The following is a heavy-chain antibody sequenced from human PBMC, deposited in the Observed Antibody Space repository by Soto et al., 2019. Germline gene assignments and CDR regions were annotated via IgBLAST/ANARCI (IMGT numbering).Heavy chain of an antibody. CDR3: ARKDKSGYFNWFDP. CDR2: IFPSDSDT. J-gene: IGHJ5*02. CDR1: GYKFTAYW. V-gene: IGHV5-51*01. Sequence: PGESLKISCRTSGYKFTAYWIAWVRQMPGKGLEWMGIIFPSDSDTRYSPSFQGQVTISADRSTSTVFLQWASLKASDTAVYFCARKDKSGYFNWFDPWGQGTLVTVSS. D-gene: IGHD3-22*01.